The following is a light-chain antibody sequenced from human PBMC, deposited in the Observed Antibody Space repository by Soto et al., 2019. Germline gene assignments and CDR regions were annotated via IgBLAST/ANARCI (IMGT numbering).Light chain of an antibody. V-gene: IGLV1-51*01. Sequence: QSVLTQPPSVSAAPRQRVAISCSGSRSNIGNNSVSWYHRVPGSAPKLLIYDNNERPSGIPDRFSGSKSGTSATLDITGLQTGDEGDYYCGTWDSRLRVVVFGGGTKLTVL. CDR3: GTWDSRLRVVV. CDR1: RSNIGNNS. J-gene: IGLJ2*01. CDR2: DNN.